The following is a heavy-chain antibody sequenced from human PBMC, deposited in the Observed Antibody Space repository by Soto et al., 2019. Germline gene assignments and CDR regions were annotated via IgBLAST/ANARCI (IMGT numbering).Heavy chain of an antibody. CDR1: RYSITGYR. CDR3: ARDGSAHDGTVNDAFDI. J-gene: IGHJ3*02. V-gene: IGHV1-18*01. Sequence: PVEVSSEASRYSITGYRGGWLRQATGQGLEWMGWISAYNGNTNYAQKLQGRVTMTTDTSTSTAYMELRSLRSDDTAVYYCARDGSAHDGTVNDAFDIWRQGTMVPVSS. D-gene: IGHD4-17*01. CDR2: ISAYNGNT.